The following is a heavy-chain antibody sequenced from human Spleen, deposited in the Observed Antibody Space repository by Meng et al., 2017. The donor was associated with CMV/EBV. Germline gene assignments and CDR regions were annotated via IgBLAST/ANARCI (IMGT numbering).Heavy chain of an antibody. J-gene: IGHJ4*02. CDR2: ISSSGSTI. CDR3: ARLRFLEWLLGVVDY. V-gene: IGHV3-11*01. Sequence: SAFTFSDYYMTWIRQAPGKGLEWISYISSSGSTIYYADSVKGRFTISRDNAKNSLYLQMNSLRAEDTAVYYCARLRFLEWLLGVVDYWGQGTLVTVSS. CDR1: AFTFSDYY. D-gene: IGHD3-3*01.